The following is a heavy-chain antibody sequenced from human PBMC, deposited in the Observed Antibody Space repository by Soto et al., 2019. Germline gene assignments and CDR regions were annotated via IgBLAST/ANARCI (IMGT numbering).Heavy chain of an antibody. CDR1: GFSLNTGGVG. D-gene: IGHD3-22*01. Sequence: QITLKESGPTLVKPTQTLTLTCTFSGFSLNTGGVGVGWIRQPPGKALEWLAVIYWDDDKRYSPSLKSRLTITKDTPKNQVVLTMINMDPVDTATYYCAHRRYDSSGYYFDFWGQGTLVTVSS. CDR2: IYWDDDK. J-gene: IGHJ4*02. CDR3: AHRRYDSSGYYFDF. V-gene: IGHV2-5*02.